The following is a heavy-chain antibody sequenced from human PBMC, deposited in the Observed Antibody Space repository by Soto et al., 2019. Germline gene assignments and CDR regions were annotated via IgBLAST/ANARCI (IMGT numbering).Heavy chain of an antibody. V-gene: IGHV3-23*01. D-gene: IGHD1-7*01. CDR3: AKDLDPITATTFDF. CDR2: VSGRGDTT. Sequence: EVHLLESGGGLVQPGGSLRLSCVASKFPFTDFAMNWVRQAPGKGLEWVSAVSGRGDTTYYADSVNGRFTISRDNSQNIVFLQMHSLRAEATGVYYCAKDLDPITATTFDFWGQGTLVTVSS. J-gene: IGHJ4*02. CDR1: KFPFTDFA.